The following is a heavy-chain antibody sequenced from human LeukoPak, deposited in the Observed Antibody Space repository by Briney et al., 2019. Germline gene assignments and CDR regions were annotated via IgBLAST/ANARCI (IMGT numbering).Heavy chain of an antibody. Sequence: ASVKVSCKASGYTFTSYDINWVRQAPGQGLEWMGWINPNSGGTNYAQKFQGRVTMTRDTSISTAYMELSRLRSDDTAVYYCASPITIFGVVIPLDYWGQGTLVTVSS. D-gene: IGHD3-3*01. J-gene: IGHJ4*02. CDR2: INPNSGGT. CDR1: GYTFTSYD. V-gene: IGHV1-2*02. CDR3: ASPITIFGVVIPLDY.